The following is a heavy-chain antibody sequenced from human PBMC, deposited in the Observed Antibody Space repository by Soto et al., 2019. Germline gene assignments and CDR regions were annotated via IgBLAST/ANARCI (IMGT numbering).Heavy chain of an antibody. V-gene: IGHV3-20*04. CDR2: INWNGGST. CDR3: ARGEGRSSIANWYFDL. CDR1: GFTFDDYG. D-gene: IGHD6-6*01. J-gene: IGHJ2*01. Sequence: EVQLVESGGGVVRPGGSLRLSCAASGFTFDDYGMSWVRQAPGKGLEWVSGINWNGGSTGYADSVKGRFTISRDNAKNSLDLQMNSLRAEDTALYYCARGEGRSSIANWYFDLWGRGTLVTVSS.